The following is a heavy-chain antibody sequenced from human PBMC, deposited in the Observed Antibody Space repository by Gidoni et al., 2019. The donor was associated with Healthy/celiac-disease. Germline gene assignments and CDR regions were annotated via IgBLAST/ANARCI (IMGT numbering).Heavy chain of an antibody. D-gene: IGHD3-3*01. Sequence: QVQLVESGGGVVQPGRSLRLSCAASGFTFSSYGMHWVRQAPGKGLGWVAVIWDDGSNKYYSDAVKGRFTISRDNSKNTLYLQMNSLRAEDTAVYYCAREGYDFWSGYSNGMDVWGQGTTVTVSS. J-gene: IGHJ6*02. CDR1: GFTFSSYG. CDR2: IWDDGSNK. V-gene: IGHV3-33*01. CDR3: AREGYDFWSGYSNGMDV.